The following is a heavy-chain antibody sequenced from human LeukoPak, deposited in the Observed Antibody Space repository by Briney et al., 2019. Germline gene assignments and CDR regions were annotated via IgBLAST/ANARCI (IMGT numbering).Heavy chain of an antibody. D-gene: IGHD3-9*01. V-gene: IGHV4-4*02. J-gene: IGHJ5*02. CDR2: IYHSGST. CDR1: GGSISSSNW. Sequence: SETLSLTCAVSGGSISSSNWWSWVRQPPGKGLEWIGEIYHSGSTNYNPSLKSRVTISVDKSKNQFSLKLSSVTAADTAVYYCARFRRDILTGSVPLNWFDPWGQGTLVTVSS. CDR3: ARFRRDILTGSVPLNWFDP.